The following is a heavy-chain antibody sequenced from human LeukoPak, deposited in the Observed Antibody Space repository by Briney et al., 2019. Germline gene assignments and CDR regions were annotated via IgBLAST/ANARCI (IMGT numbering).Heavy chain of an antibody. CDR2: IYPGDSDI. J-gene: IGHJ4*02. CDR3: ARHIAPGYNSGWYFDY. CDR1: GSTFTNYW. Sequence: GASLQISCKGSGSTFTNYWIGWVRQLPGKGLEWMGTIYPGDSDIRYSPSFQGQVTISADKCISTAYLQWSSLKASDTAMYYCARHIAPGYNSGWYFDYWGQGTLVTVSS. V-gene: IGHV5-51*01. D-gene: IGHD5-12*01.